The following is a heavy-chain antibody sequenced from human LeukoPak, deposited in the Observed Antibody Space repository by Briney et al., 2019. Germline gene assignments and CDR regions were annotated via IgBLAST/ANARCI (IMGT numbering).Heavy chain of an antibody. J-gene: IGHJ3*02. V-gene: IGHV4-4*02. Sequence: SETLSLTCGVSGGSISNTNWWTWVRQPPGKGLEWIGEVNLQGSTNYNPSLKSRVAISVDTSKNQFSLKLNSVTAADTAVYYCARHASGSPRGFAFDIWGQGTMVTVSS. D-gene: IGHD6-19*01. CDR3: ARHASGSPRGFAFDI. CDR1: GGSISNTNW. CDR2: VNLQGST.